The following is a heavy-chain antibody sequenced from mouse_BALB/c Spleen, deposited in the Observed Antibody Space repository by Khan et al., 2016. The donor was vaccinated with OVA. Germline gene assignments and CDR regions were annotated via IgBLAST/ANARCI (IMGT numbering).Heavy chain of an antibody. CDR2: ISSANNI. Sequence: EVELVESGGGLVKPGESLKLSCAASGFTFNKYAMSWVRQTPEKRLEWVASISSANNIHYPDSVKGQFTISRDNARSILYLEVSSLRSEDTAMYYCVRRYYYGEVDYWGQGTSVTVSS. J-gene: IGHJ4*01. V-gene: IGHV5-6-5*01. CDR3: VRRYYYGEVDY. CDR1: GFTFNKYA. D-gene: IGHD1-1*01.